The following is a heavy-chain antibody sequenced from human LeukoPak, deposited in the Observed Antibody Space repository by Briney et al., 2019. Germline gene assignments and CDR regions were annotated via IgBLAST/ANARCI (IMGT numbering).Heavy chain of an antibody. J-gene: IGHJ5*02. CDR2: IYYSGST. V-gene: IGHV4-61*08. CDR3: ARGGYYGSGSYYSTNNWFDP. Sequence: SETLSLTCSVSGGSISSSDYYWSWIRQPPGKGLEWIGYIYYSGSTNYNPSLKSRVTISVDTSKNQFSLKLSSVTAADTAVYYCARGGYYGSGSYYSTNNWFDPWGQGTLVTVSS. D-gene: IGHD3-10*01. CDR1: GGSISSSDYY.